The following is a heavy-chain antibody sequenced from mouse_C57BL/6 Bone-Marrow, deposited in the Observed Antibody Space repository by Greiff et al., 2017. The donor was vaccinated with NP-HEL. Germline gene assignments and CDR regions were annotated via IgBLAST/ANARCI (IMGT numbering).Heavy chain of an antibody. D-gene: IGHD1-1*01. J-gene: IGHJ1*03. CDR2: IDPENGDT. Sequence: EVKLMESGAELVRPGASVKLSCTASGFNIKDDYMHWVKQRPEQGLEWIGWIDPENGDTEYASKFQGKATITADTSSNTAYLQLSSLTSEDTAVYYCTTFSDYYGSSYWYFDVWGTGTTVTVSS. CDR3: TTFSDYYGSSYWYFDV. V-gene: IGHV14-4*01. CDR1: GFNIKDDY.